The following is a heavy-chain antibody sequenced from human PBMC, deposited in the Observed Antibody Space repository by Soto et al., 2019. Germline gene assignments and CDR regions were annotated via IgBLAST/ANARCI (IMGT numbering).Heavy chain of an antibody. Sequence: QVQLVQSGAEVKKPGSSVKVSCKASGGTFSSYAISWVRQAPGQGLEWMGGIIPIFGTANYAQKFQGRVTITADESTSTADMELSRLRSEDTAVYYCASIIPHCSGGSGSAPRLSYYYYYGMDVWGQGTTVTVSS. D-gene: IGHD2-15*01. CDR1: GGTFSSYA. CDR2: IIPIFGTA. J-gene: IGHJ6*02. CDR3: ASIIPHCSGGSGSAPRLSYYYYYGMDV. V-gene: IGHV1-69*01.